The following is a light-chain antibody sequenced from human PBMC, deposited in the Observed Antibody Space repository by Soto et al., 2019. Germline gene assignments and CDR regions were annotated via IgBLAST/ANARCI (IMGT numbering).Light chain of an antibody. CDR3: QQYNNWPWT. V-gene: IGKV3-15*01. CDR1: QSVSGA. Sequence: EIVLTQFPGPLSLSPGERATLSCRASQSVSGALAWYQQKPGQAPRLLIYGASSRATSFPARFSGSGSGTDCTLTISSLQSEDFAVYYCQQYNNWPWTFGQGTKVDIK. J-gene: IGKJ1*01. CDR2: GAS.